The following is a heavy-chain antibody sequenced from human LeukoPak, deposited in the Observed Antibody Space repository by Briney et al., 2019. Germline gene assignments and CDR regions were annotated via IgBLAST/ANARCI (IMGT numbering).Heavy chain of an antibody. J-gene: IGHJ4*02. CDR3: VDFSVYSKGY. V-gene: IGHV4-59*08. Sequence: PSETLSLTCAVYGGSFSGYYWSWIRQPPGKGLEWIAYIYDNENTNYNPSLKSRVTISVDTSKNQFSLKLTSVTAADTAVYFCVDFSVYSKGYWGQGTLVTVSS. CDR1: GGSFSGYY. CDR2: IYDNENT. D-gene: IGHD3-22*01.